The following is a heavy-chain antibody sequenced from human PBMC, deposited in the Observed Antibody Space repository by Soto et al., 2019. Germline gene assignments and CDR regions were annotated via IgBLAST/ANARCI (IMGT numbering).Heavy chain of an antibody. D-gene: IGHD2-21*02. CDR1: GGTFSSYA. CDR3: ARVTYCGSDCAYFDY. J-gene: IGHJ4*02. Sequence: SVKVSCKASGGTFSSYAISWVRQAPGQGLEWMGGIIPIFGTANYAQKFQGRVTITADESTSTAYMELSSLRSEDTAVYYCARVTYCGSDCAYFDYWGQGTLVTVSS. V-gene: IGHV1-69*13. CDR2: IIPIFGTA.